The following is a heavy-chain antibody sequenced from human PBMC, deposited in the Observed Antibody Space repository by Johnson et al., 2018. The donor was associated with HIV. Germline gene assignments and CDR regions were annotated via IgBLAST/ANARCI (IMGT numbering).Heavy chain of an antibody. D-gene: IGHD2-15*01. CDR2: IWYDGSNK. CDR3: AKGAPVVVVAAPDAFDI. Sequence: QVQLVESGGGVVQPGGSLRLSCAASGFTFSSYGMHWVRQAPGKGLEWVAFIWYDGSNKYYADSVKGRFTISRDNSKNTLYLQMNSLRAEDTAVYYCAKGAPVVVVAAPDAFDIWGQGTMVTVSS. J-gene: IGHJ3*02. V-gene: IGHV3-30*02. CDR1: GFTFSSYG.